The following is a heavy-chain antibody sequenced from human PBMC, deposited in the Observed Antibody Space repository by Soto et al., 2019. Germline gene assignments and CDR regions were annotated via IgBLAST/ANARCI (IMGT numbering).Heavy chain of an antibody. Sequence: SETLSLTCAAYGGSFSGYYWSWIRQPPGKGLEWIGEINHSGSTNYNPSLKSRVTISVDTSKNQFSLKLSSVTAADTAVYYCARLHYSNYRWSYYYGMDVWGQGTTVTVSS. V-gene: IGHV4-34*01. CDR3: ARLHYSNYRWSYYYGMDV. J-gene: IGHJ6*02. D-gene: IGHD4-4*01. CDR2: INHSGST. CDR1: GGSFSGYY.